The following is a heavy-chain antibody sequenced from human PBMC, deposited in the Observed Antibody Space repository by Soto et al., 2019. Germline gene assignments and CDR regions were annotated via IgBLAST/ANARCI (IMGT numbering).Heavy chain of an antibody. J-gene: IGHJ3*02. CDR1: GFTFSSYA. D-gene: IGHD6-19*01. V-gene: IGHV3-23*01. CDR2: ISGSGGST. Sequence: GGSLRLSCAASGFTFSSYAMSWVRQAPGKGLEWVSAISGSGGSTYYADSVKGRFTISRDNSKNTLYLQMNSLRAEETAVYYCAKDRSRGVGSSGWHDAFDIWGQGTMVTVSS. CDR3: AKDRSRGVGSSGWHDAFDI.